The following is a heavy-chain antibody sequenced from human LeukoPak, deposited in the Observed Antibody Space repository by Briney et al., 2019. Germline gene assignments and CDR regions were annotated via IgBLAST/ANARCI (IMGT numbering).Heavy chain of an antibody. Sequence: SETLSLTCTVSGGSISSGGYYWSWIRQHPGKGLEWIGYIYYSGSTYFNPSLKSRVTISVDTSKNQFSLKLSSVTAADTAVYYCARDRIAAPTSNRFDPWGQGTLVTVSS. CDR2: IYYSGST. CDR3: ARDRIAAPTSNRFDP. J-gene: IGHJ5*02. D-gene: IGHD6-13*01. V-gene: IGHV4-31*03. CDR1: GGSISSGGYY.